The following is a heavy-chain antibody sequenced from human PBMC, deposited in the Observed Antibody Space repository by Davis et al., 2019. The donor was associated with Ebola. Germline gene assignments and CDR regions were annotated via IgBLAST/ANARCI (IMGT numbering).Heavy chain of an antibody. CDR2: YYYTGST. D-gene: IGHD3-9*01. J-gene: IGHJ4*02. CDR3: ARGSAGFDWLLPQGGPAPDY. V-gene: IGHV4-61*08. Sequence: TLSLTCAVSGGFVSSGGYSWNWIRQPPGKGLEWIGYYYYTGSTYYNPSLKSRVTISVDTSKNQFSLKLSSVTAADTAVYYCARGSAGFDWLLPQGGPAPDYWGQGTLVTVSS. CDR1: GGFVSSGGYS.